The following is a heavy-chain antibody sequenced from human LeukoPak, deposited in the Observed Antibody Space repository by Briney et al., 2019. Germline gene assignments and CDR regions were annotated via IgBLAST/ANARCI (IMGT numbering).Heavy chain of an antibody. D-gene: IGHD2-2*01. Sequence: GGSLRLSCAASGFTFSSYSMNWVRQAPGKGLEWVSSIRRSGENTYYGDAVKGRFTISRDNSKNTLYLQMNSLRAEDTAVYYCAKFGRYCSSTSCHDAFDIWGQGTMVTVSS. CDR3: AKFGRYCSSTSCHDAFDI. J-gene: IGHJ3*02. CDR1: GFTFSSYS. V-gene: IGHV3-23*01. CDR2: IRRSGENT.